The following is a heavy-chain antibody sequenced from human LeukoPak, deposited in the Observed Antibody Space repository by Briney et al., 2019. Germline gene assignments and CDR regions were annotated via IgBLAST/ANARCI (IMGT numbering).Heavy chain of an antibody. CDR2: INPSDGST. Sequence: GASVKVSCKTSGYTFTSYYMHWVRQAPGQGLVWMGIINPSDGSTSYAQKFQGRVTMTRDTSTSTVYMELSSLRSEDTAVYYCASGWAYYDFWSGPGGDAFDIWGQGTMVTVSS. V-gene: IGHV1-46*01. CDR3: ASGWAYYDFWSGPGGDAFDI. CDR1: GYTFTSYY. J-gene: IGHJ3*02. D-gene: IGHD3-3*01.